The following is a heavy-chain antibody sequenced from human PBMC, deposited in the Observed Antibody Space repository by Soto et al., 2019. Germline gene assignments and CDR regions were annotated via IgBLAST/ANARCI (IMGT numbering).Heavy chain of an antibody. CDR1: GGSINSYW. CDR2: VYSSGTT. V-gene: IGHV4-4*07. CDR3: ARDIASYAYGEGY. J-gene: IGHJ4*02. D-gene: IGHD2-21*01. Sequence: TLSLTCTVSGGSINSYWWSWIRQPAGKGLEWIGRVYSSGTTDYNPSLNSRATMSVETSKNQFSLKLSSVTAADTAVYYCARDIASYAYGEGYWGQGIQVTVS.